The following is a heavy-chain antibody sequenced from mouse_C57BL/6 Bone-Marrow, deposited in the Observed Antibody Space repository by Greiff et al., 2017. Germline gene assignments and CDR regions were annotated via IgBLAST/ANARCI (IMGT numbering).Heavy chain of an antibody. D-gene: IGHD4-1*01. V-gene: IGHV1-50*01. CDR1: GYTFTSSW. J-gene: IGHJ2*01. Sequence: QVQLQQSGAELVKPGASVKLSCKASGYTFTSSWLQWVKQRPGQGLEWIGEIDPSDSYTNYNQKLKSRATMTVDKSSSTAYMQLSSLTTEDNSVYYCARDWGVFDYWGQGTTLTVSS. CDR3: ARDWGVFDY. CDR2: IDPSDSYT.